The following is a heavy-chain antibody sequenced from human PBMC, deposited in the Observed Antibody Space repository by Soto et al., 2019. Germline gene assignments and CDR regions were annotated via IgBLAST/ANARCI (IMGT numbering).Heavy chain of an antibody. V-gene: IGHV1-2*02. CDR2: INPNSGGT. J-gene: IGHJ6*02. D-gene: IGHD2-2*01. Sequence: GASVKVSCKASGSTFTGYYMHWVRQAPGQGLEWMGWINPNSGGTNYAQKFQGRVTMTRDTSISTAYMELSRLRSDDTAVYYCARAHVRGVVVPAARENYYYYGMDVWGQGTTVTVSS. CDR1: GSTFTGYY. CDR3: ARAHVRGVVVPAARENYYYYGMDV.